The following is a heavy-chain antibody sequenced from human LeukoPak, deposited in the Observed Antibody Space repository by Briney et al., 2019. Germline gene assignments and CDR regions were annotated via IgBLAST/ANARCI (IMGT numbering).Heavy chain of an antibody. J-gene: IGHJ4*02. V-gene: IGHV4-39*07. CDR2: IYYSGST. CDR3: ARVALGFSYYFDY. D-gene: IGHD3-3*01. CDR1: GGSISSSSYY. Sequence: SETLSLTCTVSGGSISSSSYYWGWIRQPPGKGLEWIGSIYYSGSTYYNPSLKSRVTISVDTSKNQFSLKLSSVTAADTAVYYCARVALGFSYYFDYWGQGTLVTVSS.